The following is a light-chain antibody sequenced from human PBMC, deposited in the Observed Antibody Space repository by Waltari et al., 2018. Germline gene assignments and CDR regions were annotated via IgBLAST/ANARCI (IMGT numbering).Light chain of an antibody. CDR3: QQANSFPLT. V-gene: IGKV1-12*01. CDR2: GSS. Sequence: DIQMTQSPSSVSASVGDRVTITCRASQDINSWLAWYQKKPGKAPKFLFYGSSSFQSGDPSRFSGSGSGTEFTLTISSLQPEDFATYYCQQANSFPLTFGGGTKVEIK. CDR1: QDINSW. J-gene: IGKJ4*01.